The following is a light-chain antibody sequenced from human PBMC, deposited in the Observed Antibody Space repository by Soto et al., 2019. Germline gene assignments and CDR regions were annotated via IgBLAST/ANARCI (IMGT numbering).Light chain of an antibody. CDR3: QQYHDYWT. CDR1: QSISGW. Sequence: DIQMTQSPSTLSASIGDRVTITCRASQSISGWLAWYQQKPGKAPKLLISDVSSLESGVPSRFSGSGSGTVFTLTISSLQPDDFAVYYCQQYHDYWTFGPGTKVEVK. V-gene: IGKV1-5*01. J-gene: IGKJ1*01. CDR2: DVS.